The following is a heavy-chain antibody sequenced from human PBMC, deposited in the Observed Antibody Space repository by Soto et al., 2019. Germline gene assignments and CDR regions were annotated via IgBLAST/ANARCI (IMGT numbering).Heavy chain of an antibody. CDR3: ARCFSTYGVGPVDY. J-gene: IGHJ4*02. CDR1: GFTFSVYA. V-gene: IGHV3-23*01. Sequence: GGSLRLSCAVSGFTFSVYAVIWVRQAPGKELEWVSGISRDGDATYYADSVKGRFTISRDNSKNTLFLQMNSLRVEDTAVYYCARCFSTYGVGPVDYWGQGTLVTVSS. CDR2: ISRDGDAT. D-gene: IGHD3-3*01.